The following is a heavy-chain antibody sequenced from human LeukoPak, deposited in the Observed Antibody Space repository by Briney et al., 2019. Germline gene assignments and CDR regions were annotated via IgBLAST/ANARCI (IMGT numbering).Heavy chain of an antibody. Sequence: QSGGSLRLSCAASGFTFSSYWMSWVRQAPGKGLEWVANIKQDGSEKYYVDSVKGRFTISRDNAKNSLYLQMNSLRAEDTAVYYCARDADYDFWSGYSSFDYWGQGTLVTVSS. V-gene: IGHV3-7*01. CDR1: GFTFSSYW. CDR2: IKQDGSEK. J-gene: IGHJ4*02. D-gene: IGHD3-3*01. CDR3: ARDADYDFWSGYSSFDY.